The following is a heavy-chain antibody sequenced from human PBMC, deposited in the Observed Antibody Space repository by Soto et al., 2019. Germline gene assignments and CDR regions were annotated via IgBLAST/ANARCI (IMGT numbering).Heavy chain of an antibody. CDR1: GGSISRKSYS. D-gene: IGHD2-2*01. CDR3: AKLAGYCSGNSCHGDYAMAV. Sequence: SETLSLTCSGSGGSISRKSYSRGWIRQPPGKGLEWIGTFYYSENTYYNPSLKSRVTISVDTSKNQFSLKLSSVTAADTAVYYCAKLAGYCSGNSCHGDYAMAVWGQGTTVPVSS. J-gene: IGHJ6*02. V-gene: IGHV4-39*01. CDR2: FYYSENT.